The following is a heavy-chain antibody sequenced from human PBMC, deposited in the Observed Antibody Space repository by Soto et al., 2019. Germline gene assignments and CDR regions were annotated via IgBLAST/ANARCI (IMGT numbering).Heavy chain of an antibody. CDR1: GGSISSADYY. Sequence: NPSETLSLTCTVSGGSISSADYYWSWIRQPPGKGLEWIGHIFNSGSTYYNPSLQSRVTISVDTSKNQLSLKVRSVTAEDTAVYYCAKSPDSPNYSTLDSWGQGTLVTVSS. CDR3: AKSPDSPNYSTLDS. J-gene: IGHJ4*02. D-gene: IGHD2-15*01. V-gene: IGHV4-30-4*01. CDR2: IFNSGST.